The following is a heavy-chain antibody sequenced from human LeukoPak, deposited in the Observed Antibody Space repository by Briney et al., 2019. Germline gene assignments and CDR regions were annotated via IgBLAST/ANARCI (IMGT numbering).Heavy chain of an antibody. V-gene: IGHV3-23*01. CDR1: GFTFSSYG. CDR3: AKGGKWDVTPFDY. D-gene: IGHD1-26*01. CDR2: ISGGGGST. Sequence: GGSLRLSCAASGFTFSSYGMHWVRQAPGKGLEWVSTISGGGGSTYYADSVKSRFTISRDNSKNTLYLQVNSLRAEDTAVYYCAKGGKWDVTPFDYWGQGTLVTVSS. J-gene: IGHJ4*02.